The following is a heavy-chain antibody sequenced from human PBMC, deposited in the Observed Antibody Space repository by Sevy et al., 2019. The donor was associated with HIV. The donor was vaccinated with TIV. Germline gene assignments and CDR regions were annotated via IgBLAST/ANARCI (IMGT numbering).Heavy chain of an antibody. V-gene: IGHV3-21*01. J-gene: IGHJ4*02. CDR3: ARAKYSRGTPSLFDY. CDR1: GFTFSSYS. CDR2: ISSSSSYI. D-gene: IGHD5-12*01. Sequence: GGSLRLSCAASGFTFSSYSMNWVRQAPGKGLEWISSISSSSSYIYYADSVKGRFTIARDNAKNSLYPQMNSLRAEDTAVSYCARAKYSRGTPSLFDYWGQGTLVTVSS.